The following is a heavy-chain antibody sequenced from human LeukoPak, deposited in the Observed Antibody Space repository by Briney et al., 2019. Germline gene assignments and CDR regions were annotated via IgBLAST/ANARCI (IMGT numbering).Heavy chain of an antibody. V-gene: IGHV4-30-2*01. CDR1: GGSISSGGYY. Sequence: SETLSLTCSVSGGSISSGGYYWSWIRQPPGKGLEWIEYIYHSGSTFYNPSLKSRVTISVDRSKNQFSLELSSVTAADTAVYYCARVHCSSTSCYQGINFDYWGQGTLVTVSS. CDR2: IYHSGST. D-gene: IGHD2-2*01. J-gene: IGHJ4*02. CDR3: ARVHCSSTSCYQGINFDY.